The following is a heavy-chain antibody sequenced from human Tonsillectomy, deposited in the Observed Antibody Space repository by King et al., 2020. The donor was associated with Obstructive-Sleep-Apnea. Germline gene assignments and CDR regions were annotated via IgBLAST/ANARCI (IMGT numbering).Heavy chain of an antibody. V-gene: IGHV3-30*18. D-gene: IGHD3-10*01. CDR1: GFTFSSYG. Sequence: VQLVESGGGVVQPGRSLRLSCAASGFTFSSYGMHWVRQAPGKGLEGVAVISYDGSNKYYADSVKGRFTISRDNSKNTLYLQMNSRRAEDTAVYYCAKDRGAEEYDWGQGTLVTVSS. CDR3: AKDRGAEEYD. J-gene: IGHJ4*02. CDR2: ISYDGSNK.